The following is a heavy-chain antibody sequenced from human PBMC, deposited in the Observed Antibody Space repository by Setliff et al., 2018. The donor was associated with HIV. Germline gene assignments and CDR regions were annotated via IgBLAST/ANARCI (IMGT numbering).Heavy chain of an antibody. D-gene: IGHD2-15*01. J-gene: IGHJ4*01. Sequence: PGGSLRLSCAASGFSFGDFWMSWVRQPPGKGLEWVANIKQDGSEKNYVDSVKGRFTIARDNAKNSLYLQMNSLRAEDTAVYYCARGQWLATLWGHGTLVTVSS. CDR3: ARGQWLATL. CDR2: IKQDGSEK. CDR1: GFSFGDFW. V-gene: IGHV3-7*01.